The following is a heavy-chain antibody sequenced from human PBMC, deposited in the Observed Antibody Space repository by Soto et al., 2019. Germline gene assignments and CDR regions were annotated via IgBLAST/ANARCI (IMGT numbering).Heavy chain of an antibody. CDR1: GLNISSYA. Sequence: PGGSMRLSSTASGLNISSYAMSWVSKDTGKGLEWVSAISGSGGSTYYADSVKGRFTIPRDNSKNPLYLQMNSLRAEDTAVYYCAKDLLAWGIQTSDSYYYGMDVWGQGTTVTVSS. J-gene: IGHJ6*02. D-gene: IGHD5-18*01. CDR3: AKDLLAWGIQTSDSYYYGMDV. V-gene: IGHV3-23*01. CDR2: ISGSGGST.